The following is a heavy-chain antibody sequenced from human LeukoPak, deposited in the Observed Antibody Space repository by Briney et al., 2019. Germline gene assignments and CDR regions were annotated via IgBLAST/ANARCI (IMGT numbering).Heavy chain of an antibody. V-gene: IGHV4-30-4*01. Sequence: SQTLSLTCTVSGGSISSGDYYWSWIRQAPGKGLEWIGYIYYSGSTYYNPSLKSRVTISVDTSKNQFSLKLSSVTAADTAVYYCARAYDFWSGYTDAFDIWGQGTMVTVSS. J-gene: IGHJ3*02. CDR3: ARAYDFWSGYTDAFDI. CDR2: IYYSGST. CDR1: GGSISSGDYY. D-gene: IGHD3-3*01.